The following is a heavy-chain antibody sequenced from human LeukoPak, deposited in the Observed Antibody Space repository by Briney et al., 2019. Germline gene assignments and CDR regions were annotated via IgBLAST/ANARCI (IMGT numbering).Heavy chain of an antibody. J-gene: IGHJ4*02. CDR3: ARMPYYYDSSGYN. D-gene: IGHD3-22*01. CDR1: GGSISSYY. CDR2: IYYSGST. V-gene: IGHV4-59*01. Sequence: SETLSLTCTVSGGSISSYYWSWIRQPPGKGLEWIGYIYYSGSTNYNPSLKSRVTISVDTSKNQFSLKLSSVTAADTAVYYCARMPYYYDSSGYNWGQGTLVTVSS.